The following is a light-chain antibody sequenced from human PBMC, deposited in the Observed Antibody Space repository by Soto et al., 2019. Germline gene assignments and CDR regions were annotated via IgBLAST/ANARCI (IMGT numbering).Light chain of an antibody. Sequence: QSALTQPPSASGSPGQSVTISCTGTSSDVGGYNYVSWYQQYPGKAPKVMIYEVTNRPSGVSNRFSGSKSGSTASLTISGLQAEDEADYYCSSYTSSSSYVFGTGTKLTVL. CDR2: EVT. CDR3: SSYTSSSSYV. J-gene: IGLJ1*01. CDR1: SSDVGGYNY. V-gene: IGLV2-14*01.